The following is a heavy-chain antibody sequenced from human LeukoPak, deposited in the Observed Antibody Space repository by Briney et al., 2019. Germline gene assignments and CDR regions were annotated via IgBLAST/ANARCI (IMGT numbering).Heavy chain of an antibody. CDR2: IYYSGST. V-gene: IGHV4-59*01. CDR1: GGSISSYY. Sequence: SETLSLTCTVSGGSISSYYWSWIRQPPGKGLEWIGYIYYSGSTNYNPSLKSRVTISVVTSKNQLSLKLSSVTAADTAVYYCASGHYYGSGSYFDYWGQGTLVTVSS. J-gene: IGHJ4*02. CDR3: ASGHYYGSGSYFDY. D-gene: IGHD3-10*01.